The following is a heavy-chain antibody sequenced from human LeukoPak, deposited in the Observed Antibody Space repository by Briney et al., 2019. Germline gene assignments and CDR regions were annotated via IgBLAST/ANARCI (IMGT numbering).Heavy chain of an antibody. V-gene: IGHV4-4*02. CDR3: ARVNYYGSGSYQFDP. CDR2: IYHSGST. J-gene: IGHJ5*02. D-gene: IGHD3-10*01. Sequence: SETLSLTCAVSGGSINSSNWWSWVRQPPGKGLEWIGEIYHSGSTNYNPSLKSRVTISVDKSKHQFSLKLSSVTAADTAVYYCARVNYYGSGSYQFDPWGQGTLVTVSS. CDR1: GGSINSSNW.